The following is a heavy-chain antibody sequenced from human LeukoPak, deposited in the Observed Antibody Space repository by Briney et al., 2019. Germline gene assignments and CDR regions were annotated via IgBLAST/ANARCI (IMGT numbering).Heavy chain of an antibody. Sequence: GGSLRLSCAASGFSFSSYGMNWVRQAPGRGLEWVASISSSSSDIYYADSVKGRFTISRDNVKNSVYLQMHSLRAEDTAIYYCVRDTYRIAVAGSSGLGYWGQGTLVTVSS. V-gene: IGHV3-21*01. CDR1: GFSFSSYG. CDR3: VRDTYRIAVAGSSGLGY. CDR2: ISSSSSDI. J-gene: IGHJ4*02. D-gene: IGHD6-19*01.